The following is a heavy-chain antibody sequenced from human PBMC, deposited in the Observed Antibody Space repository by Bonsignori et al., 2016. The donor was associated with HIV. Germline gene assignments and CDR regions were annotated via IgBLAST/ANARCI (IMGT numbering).Heavy chain of an antibody. CDR3: ARAVPHGWTYYYYYYMDV. CDR2: ISSSGSTI. CDR1: GFTFSDYY. D-gene: IGHD2-15*01. Sequence: GESLKISCAASGFTFSDYYMSWIRQAPGKGLEWVSYISSSGSTIYYADSVKGRFTISRDNAKNSLYLQMNSLRAEDTAVYYCARAVPHGWTYYYYYYMDVWGKGTTVTVSS. J-gene: IGHJ6*03. V-gene: IGHV3-11*01.